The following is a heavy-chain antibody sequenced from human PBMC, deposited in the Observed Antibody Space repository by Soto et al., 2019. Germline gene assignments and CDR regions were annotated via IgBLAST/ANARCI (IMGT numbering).Heavy chain of an antibody. Sequence: EVQLVESGGGLVKPGGSLRLSCAASGFTFSSYSMNWVRQAPGKGLEWVSSISSSSSYIYYADSVKGRFTISRDNAKNSLYLQMNSLRAEDTAVYYCARDWWGVVTDIPGDYYGMDVWGQGTTVTVSS. D-gene: IGHD2-21*02. CDR2: ISSSSSYI. J-gene: IGHJ6*02. V-gene: IGHV3-21*01. CDR1: GFTFSSYS. CDR3: ARDWWGVVTDIPGDYYGMDV.